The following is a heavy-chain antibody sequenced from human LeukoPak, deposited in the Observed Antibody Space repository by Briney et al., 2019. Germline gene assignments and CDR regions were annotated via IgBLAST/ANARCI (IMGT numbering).Heavy chain of an antibody. J-gene: IGHJ4*02. Sequence: PRGSLRLSCAASGFTFSSYGMSWVRQAPGKGLEWVSAISGSGGSTYYADSVKGRFTISRDNSKNTLYLQMNSLRAEDTAVYYCARGSRGNFDYWGQGTLVTVSS. CDR2: ISGSGGST. CDR1: GFTFSSYG. V-gene: IGHV3-23*01. D-gene: IGHD4-23*01. CDR3: ARGSRGNFDY.